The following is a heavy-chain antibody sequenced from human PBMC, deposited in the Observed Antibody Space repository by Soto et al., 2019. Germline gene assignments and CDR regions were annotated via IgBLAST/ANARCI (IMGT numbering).Heavy chain of an antibody. CDR3: ARFGYDSSGFEYYFDY. V-gene: IGHV3-21*01. Sequence: GGSLRLSCAASGFTFSSYSMNWVRQAPGKGLEWVSSISSSSSYIYYADSVKGRFTISRDNAKNSLYLQMNSLRAEDTAVYYCARFGYDSSGFEYYFDYWGQGTLVTVSS. CDR2: ISSSSSYI. J-gene: IGHJ4*02. CDR1: GFTFSSYS. D-gene: IGHD3-22*01.